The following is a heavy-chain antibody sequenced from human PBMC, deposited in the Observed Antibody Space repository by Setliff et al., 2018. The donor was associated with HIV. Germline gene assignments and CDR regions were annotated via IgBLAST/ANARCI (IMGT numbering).Heavy chain of an antibody. V-gene: IGHV4-59*02. CDR3: ARELYGGNSRPFDY. CDR2: IYYTGIT. CDR1: GGSVTSYS. J-gene: IGHJ4*02. D-gene: IGHD2-21*02. Sequence: PSETLSLTCSISGGSVTSYSWHWFRQPPGKGLEWIGYIYYTGITDNNPSLEGRVTISVDTSKNQVSLRLKSVTTADTAVYYCARELYGGNSRPFDYWGQGALVTVSS.